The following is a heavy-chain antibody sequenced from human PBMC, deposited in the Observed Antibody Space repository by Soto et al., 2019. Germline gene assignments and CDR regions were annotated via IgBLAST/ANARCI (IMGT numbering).Heavy chain of an antibody. CDR3: AKADGEQWLLPHLDK. D-gene: IGHD6-19*01. CDR1: GFNFKKFA. Sequence: EVQLLESGGGVVQPGGSLRLSCVASGFNFKKFAMSWVRQAPGEGLEWVSGLSCCGGSTSYADSVKGRFSIARDDSTNTLSLQMNNLRVEGTAQYYCAKADGEQWLLPHLDKWGQGTLVTVS. V-gene: IGHV3-23*01. CDR2: LSCCGGST. J-gene: IGHJ4*02.